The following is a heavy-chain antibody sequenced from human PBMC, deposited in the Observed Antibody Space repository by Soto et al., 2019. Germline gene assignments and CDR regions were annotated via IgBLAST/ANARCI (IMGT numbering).Heavy chain of an antibody. V-gene: IGHV1-69*13. CDR1: GGTFSSYA. J-gene: IGHJ4*02. CDR3: ARTKRGIMGPTGSHFDY. D-gene: IGHD2-8*01. Sequence: ASVKVSCKASGGTFSSYAISWVRQAPGQGLEWMGGIIPIFGTANYAQKFQGRVTITADESTSTAYMELSSLRSEDTAVYYCARTKRGIMGPTGSHFDYWGQGTLVTVSS. CDR2: IIPIFGTA.